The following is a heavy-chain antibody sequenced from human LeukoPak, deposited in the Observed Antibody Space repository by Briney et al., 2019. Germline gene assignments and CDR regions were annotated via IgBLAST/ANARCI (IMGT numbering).Heavy chain of an antibody. CDR2: MNPNSGDT. V-gene: IGHV1-8*03. D-gene: IGHD2-21*01. CDR1: GYTFTNYD. Sequence: ASVKVSCKASGYTFTNYDINWVRQASGQGLEWMGWMNPNSGDTGYAQKYQGRVTFTRDTSISTAYMEPSNLRSEDTAIYYCARSGFGGGVYFDYWGQGTLVTDSS. J-gene: IGHJ4*02. CDR3: ARSGFGGGVYFDY.